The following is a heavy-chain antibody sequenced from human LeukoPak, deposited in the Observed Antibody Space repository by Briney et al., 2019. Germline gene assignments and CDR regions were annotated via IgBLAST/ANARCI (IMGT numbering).Heavy chain of an antibody. Sequence: ASGKVSCKASGYTFTSYGISWVRQAPGQGLEWMGWISAYNGNTNYAQKLQGRVTMTTDTSTSTAYMELRSLRSDDTAVYYCARNGKRGYSYGYVDYWGQGTLVTVSS. CDR2: ISAYNGNT. J-gene: IGHJ4*02. CDR1: GYTFTSYG. V-gene: IGHV1-18*01. CDR3: ARNGKRGYSYGYVDY. D-gene: IGHD5-18*01.